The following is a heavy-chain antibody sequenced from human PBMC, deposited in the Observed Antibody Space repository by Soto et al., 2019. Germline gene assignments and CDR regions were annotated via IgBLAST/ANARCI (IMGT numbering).Heavy chain of an antibody. CDR1: GFSLSNARMG. J-gene: IGHJ6*02. Sequence: SGPTLVNPTATLTLTCTVSGFSLSNARMGVSWIRQPPGKALEWLAHIFSNDEKSYSTSLKSRLTISKDTSKSQVVLTMTNMDPVDTATYYCARFLTFSYGMDVWGQGTTVTVSS. V-gene: IGHV2-26*01. D-gene: IGHD3-16*01. CDR2: IFSNDEK. CDR3: ARFLTFSYGMDV.